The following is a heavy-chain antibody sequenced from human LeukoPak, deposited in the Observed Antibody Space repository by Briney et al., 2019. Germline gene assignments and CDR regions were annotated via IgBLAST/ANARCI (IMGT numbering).Heavy chain of an antibody. CDR2: INPNSGGT. CDR1: GYTFTGYY. Sequence: ASVKVSCKASGYTFTGYYMHWVRQAPGQGLEWMGWINPNSGGTNYAQKFQGRVTMTRDTSISTAYMELSRLRSDDTAVYYCARGVDYYDSSDALDYWGQGTLVTVSS. V-gene: IGHV1-2*02. D-gene: IGHD3-22*01. J-gene: IGHJ4*02. CDR3: ARGVDYYDSSDALDY.